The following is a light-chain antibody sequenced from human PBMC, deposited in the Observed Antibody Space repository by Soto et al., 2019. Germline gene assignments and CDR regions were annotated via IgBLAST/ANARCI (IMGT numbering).Light chain of an antibody. V-gene: IGKV1-5*01. CDR2: DVS. CDR1: QTITTW. J-gene: IGKJ1*01. CDR3: QQYSTFWT. Sequence: DIQMTQSPSTLSASVGDRVTITCRASQTITTWLAWYQQKPGKAPKPLIYDVSNLESGVPSRFSGSGSGTEFTLTISSLQPDDVATYYCQQYSTFWTFGQGTKVDIK.